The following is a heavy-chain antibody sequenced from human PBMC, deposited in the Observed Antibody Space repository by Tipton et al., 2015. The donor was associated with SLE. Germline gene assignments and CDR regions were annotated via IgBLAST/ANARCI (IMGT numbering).Heavy chain of an antibody. CDR2: IYTSGST. CDR1: GGSISSYY. D-gene: IGHD3-9*01. CDR3: ARTAYYDILTGYPHAFDI. Sequence: TLSLTCTVSGGSISSYYWSWIRQPPGKGLEWIGYIYTSGSTNYNPSLKSRVTISVDTSKNQFSLKLSSVTAADTAVYYCARTAYYDILTGYPHAFDIWGQGTMVTVSS. V-gene: IGHV4-4*08. J-gene: IGHJ3*02.